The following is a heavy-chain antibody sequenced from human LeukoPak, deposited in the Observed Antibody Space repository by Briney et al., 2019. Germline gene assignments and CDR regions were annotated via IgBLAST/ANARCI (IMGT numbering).Heavy chain of an antibody. CDR3: GGGGTAGGTDY. J-gene: IGHJ4*02. CDR1: GFTFSSYS. V-gene: IGHV3-21*01. CDR2: ISSRSTYI. D-gene: IGHD1/OR15-1a*01. Sequence: GGSLRLSCAASGFTFSSYSMNWVRQAPGKGLEWVSSISSRSTYIYYADSVKGRFTISRDNAKNSLYLQMSSLRADDTAVYYCGGGGTAGGTDYWGQGTLVTVSS.